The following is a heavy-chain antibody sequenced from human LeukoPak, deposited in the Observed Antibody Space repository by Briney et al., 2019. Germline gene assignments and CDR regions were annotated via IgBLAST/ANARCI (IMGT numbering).Heavy chain of an antibody. D-gene: IGHD5-18*01. V-gene: IGHV3-53*05. J-gene: IGHJ4*02. CDR2: IYSGGST. CDR1: GFTVSSNY. Sequence: GGSLRLSCAASGFTVSSNYMSWVRQAPGKGLEWVSVIYSGGSTYYADSVKGRFTISRDNSKDTLFLQMSSLRPEDTAVYYCARSSYGYTAFDYWGQGTLVTVSS. CDR3: ARSSYGYTAFDY.